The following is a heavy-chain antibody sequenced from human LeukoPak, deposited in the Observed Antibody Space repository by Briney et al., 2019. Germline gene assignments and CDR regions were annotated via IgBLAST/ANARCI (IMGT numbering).Heavy chain of an antibody. V-gene: IGHV3-23*01. CDR3: AKVAGIAVAGTWGVYYYYGMDV. D-gene: IGHD6-19*01. CDR1: GFTLFNFP. J-gene: IGHJ6*02. Sequence: GGSLRLSCAGFGFTLFNFPMNWVRKAPGKGLEWVSHIRAEGTITYADSVKGRFTISRDNSKNTLYLQMNSLRAEDTAVYYCAKVAGIAVAGTWGVYYYYGMDVWGQGTTVTVSS. CDR2: IRAEGTI.